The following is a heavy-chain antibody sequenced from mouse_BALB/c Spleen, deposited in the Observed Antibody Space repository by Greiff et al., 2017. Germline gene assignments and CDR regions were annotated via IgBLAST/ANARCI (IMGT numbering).Heavy chain of an antibody. CDR2: IYPGDGDT. Sequence: QVQLKQSGAELARPGASVKLSCKASGYTFTSYWMQWVKQRPGQGLEWIGAIYPGDGDTRYTQKFKGKATLTADKSSSTAYMQLSSLASEDSAVYYCARRVYYGYVDYWGQGTTLTVSS. CDR3: ARRVYYGYVDY. V-gene: IGHV1-87*01. D-gene: IGHD1-1*01. CDR1: GYTFTSYW. J-gene: IGHJ2*01.